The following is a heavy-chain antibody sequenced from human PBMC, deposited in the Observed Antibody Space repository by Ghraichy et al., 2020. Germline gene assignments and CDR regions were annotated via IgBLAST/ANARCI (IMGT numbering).Heavy chain of an antibody. CDR2: MSGTGGIT. CDR1: GFTFDSYA. Sequence: GGSLRLSCAASGFTFDSYAMSWVRQAPGKGLEWVTTMSGTGGITSYADSVKGRFTVSRDNSKSTLDLQMDSLRVDDTAVYYCAKDRRWVGAPAAPDVWGQGTMVTVS. D-gene: IGHD1-26*01. J-gene: IGHJ3*01. CDR3: AKDRRWVGAPAAPDV. V-gene: IGHV3-23*01.